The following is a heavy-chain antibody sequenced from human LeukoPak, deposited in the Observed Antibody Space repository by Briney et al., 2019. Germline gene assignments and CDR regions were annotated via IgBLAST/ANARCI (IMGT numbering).Heavy chain of an antibody. V-gene: IGHV1-2*02. CDR1: GYTFTDYY. Sequence: ASVKVSCKASGYTFTDYYMHWVRQAPGQGLEWMGWINPNNGGTNYAQKFQGRVTMTRDTSIRTAYMELSRLRSDDTAVYYCTIEFATVVVSAVISAFDIWGQGTMVTVSS. CDR3: TIEFATVVVSAVISAFDI. CDR2: INPNNGGT. D-gene: IGHD2-2*02. J-gene: IGHJ3*02.